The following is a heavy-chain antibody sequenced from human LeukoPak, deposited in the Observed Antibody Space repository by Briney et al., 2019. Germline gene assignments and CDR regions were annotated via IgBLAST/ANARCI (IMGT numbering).Heavy chain of an antibody. CDR3: ASGFSSSPYFDY. Sequence: GGSLRLSCAASGFTFSTYYMNWVRQAPGKGLEWVSFITGSSSYIYYTDSVKGRFTISRDNAKNSLFLQMNSLRDEDAAVYYCASGFSSSPYFDYWGQGTLVTVSS. J-gene: IGHJ4*02. D-gene: IGHD6-6*01. CDR2: ITGSSSYI. V-gene: IGHV3-21*01. CDR1: GFTFSTYY.